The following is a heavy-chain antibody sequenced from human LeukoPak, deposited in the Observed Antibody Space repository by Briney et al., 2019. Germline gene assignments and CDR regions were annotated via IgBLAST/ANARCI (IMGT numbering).Heavy chain of an antibody. J-gene: IGHJ4*02. CDR1: GFTFSSYA. CDR2: ISYDGSNK. CDR3: ARILSSAWGELGY. V-gene: IGHV3-30*04. Sequence: GGSLRLSCAASGFTFSSYAMHWVRQAPGKGLEWVAVISYDGSNKYYADSVKGRFTISRDNSKNTLYLQMNSLRAEDTAVYYCARILSSAWGELGYWGQGTLVTVSS. D-gene: IGHD6-19*01.